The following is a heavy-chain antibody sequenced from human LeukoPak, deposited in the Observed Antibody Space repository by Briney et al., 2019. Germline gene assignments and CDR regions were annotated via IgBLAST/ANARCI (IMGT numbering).Heavy chain of an antibody. J-gene: IGHJ4*02. V-gene: IGHV3-30*03. D-gene: IGHD3-22*01. CDR2: ISYDGSNK. CDR3: ARTDSSGYLYY. Sequence: PGGSLRLSCAASGFTFINYWMSWVRQAPGKGLEWVAVISYDGSNKYYADSVKGRFTISGDNSKNTLYLQMNSLRAEDTAVYYCARTDSSGYLYYWGQGTLVTVSS. CDR1: GFTFINYW.